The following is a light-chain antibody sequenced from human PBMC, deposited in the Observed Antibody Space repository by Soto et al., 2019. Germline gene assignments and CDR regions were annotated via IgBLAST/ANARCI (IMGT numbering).Light chain of an antibody. V-gene: IGLV2-14*01. CDR1: SDDIGAYDY. J-gene: IGLJ1*01. Sequence: QSALTQPSSVSASPGQSISISCTGTSDDIGAYDYVSWYQQHPGKAPKLILYAVSNRPSGVSTRFSGSKSGNTASLTISGVQADDEADYYCSSYRSSDTLEVFGTGTQLTVL. CDR3: SSYRSSDTLEV. CDR2: AVS.